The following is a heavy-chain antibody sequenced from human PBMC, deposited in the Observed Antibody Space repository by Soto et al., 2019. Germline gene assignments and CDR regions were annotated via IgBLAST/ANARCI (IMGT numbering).Heavy chain of an antibody. CDR2: ISGSGATT. Sequence: EVHLLEPGGDLVQRGGSLRLSCAASGFIFSNYAMSWVRQAPGKGLEWVSAISGSGATTYYPDSVKGRFTISRDNSKNTLYLQMNSLRAEDTAVYYCTKGGIPRRYNIPKVDFDYWGQGSLVTVSS. CDR1: GFIFSNYA. D-gene: IGHD1-1*01. CDR3: TKGGIPRRYNIPKVDFDY. V-gene: IGHV3-23*01. J-gene: IGHJ4*02.